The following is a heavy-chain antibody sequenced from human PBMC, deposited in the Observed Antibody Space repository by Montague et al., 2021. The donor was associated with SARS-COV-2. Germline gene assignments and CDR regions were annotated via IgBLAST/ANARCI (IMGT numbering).Heavy chain of an antibody. Sequence: SETLSLTCLVSGGSISSSSFYWGWIRQPPGKGLEWIGSLFSGGNTYYNPSLRGRVSVLVDKSKNQFSLMVRSVTAADTAVYFCARDYGDYLDSWGQGSLVIVSS. CDR2: LFSGGNT. V-gene: IGHV4-39*01. CDR1: GGSISSSSFY. CDR3: ARDYGDYLDS. J-gene: IGHJ4*02. D-gene: IGHD4-17*01.